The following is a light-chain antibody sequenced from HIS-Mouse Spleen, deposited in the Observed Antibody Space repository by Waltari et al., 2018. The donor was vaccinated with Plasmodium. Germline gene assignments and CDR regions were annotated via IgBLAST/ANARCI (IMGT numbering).Light chain of an antibody. CDR3: QQYNNWSFT. V-gene: IGKV3-15*01. J-gene: IGKJ3*01. CDR1: QSVSSN. CDR2: GAS. Sequence: EIVMTQSPATLSVSPGESATLSCRANQSVSSNLAWYQQKPGQAPRLLIYGASTRATGIPARFSGSGSGTEFTLTISSLQSEDFAVYYCQQYNNWSFTFGPGTKVDIK.